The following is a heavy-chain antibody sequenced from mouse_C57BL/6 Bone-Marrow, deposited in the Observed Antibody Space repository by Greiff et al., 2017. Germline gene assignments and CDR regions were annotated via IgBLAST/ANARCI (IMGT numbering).Heavy chain of an antibody. Sequence: QVQLKQPGAELVKPGASVKMSCKASGYTFTSYWITWVKQRPGQGLEWIGDIYPTSGRTNYNEKFKSKAILTVDTSSNTAYRQLSSLTSEDSAVFYCARSGPLGRSFDYWGQGTTLTVSS. V-gene: IGHV1-55*01. CDR1: GYTFTSYW. J-gene: IGHJ2*01. CDR3: ARSGPLGRSFDY. CDR2: IYPTSGRT. D-gene: IGHD4-1*01.